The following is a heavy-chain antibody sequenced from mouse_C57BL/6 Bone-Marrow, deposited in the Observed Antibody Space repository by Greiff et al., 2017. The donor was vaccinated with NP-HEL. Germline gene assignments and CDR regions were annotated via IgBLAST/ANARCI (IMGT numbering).Heavy chain of an antibody. V-gene: IGHV5-9*01. J-gene: IGHJ2*01. CDR3: ARHDITTVVADY. CDR1: GFTFSSYT. D-gene: IGHD1-1*01. Sequence: EVMLVESGGGLVKPGGSLKLSCAASGFTFSSYTMSWVRQTPEKRLEWVATISGGGGNTYYPDSVKGRFTISRDTAKNTLYLLMSSLRSEDTALYYCARHDITTVVADYWGQGTTLTVSS. CDR2: ISGGGGNT.